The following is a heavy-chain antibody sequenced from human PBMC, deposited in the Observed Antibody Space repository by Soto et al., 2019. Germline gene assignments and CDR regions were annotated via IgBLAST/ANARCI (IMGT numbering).Heavy chain of an antibody. V-gene: IGHV4-31*03. CDR1: GGSISSGGYY. CDR3: ARAVTIFGVVILDY. CDR2: ISYSGST. Sequence: QVQLQESGPGLVKPSQTLSLTCTVSGGSISSGGYYWSWIRQHPGKGLEWIGYISYSGSTYYNPSLTSRVTIAVDTSKNQFSLKLSSVTAADTAVYYCARAVTIFGVVILDYWGQGTLVTVSS. D-gene: IGHD3-3*01. J-gene: IGHJ4*02.